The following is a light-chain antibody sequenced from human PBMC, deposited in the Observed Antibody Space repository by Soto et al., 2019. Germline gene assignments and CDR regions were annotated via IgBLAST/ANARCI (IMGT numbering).Light chain of an antibody. CDR1: QSISSW. CDR3: QQYKSYPWT. CDR2: KAF. Sequence: DIQMTQSPSTLSASVGDRVTITCRASQSISSWLAWYQQKPGKAPKLLIYKAFSLESGVPSRFSGSASGTEFTLTISSLQPDDFATYYCQQYKSYPWTFGQGTKVEIK. V-gene: IGKV1-5*03. J-gene: IGKJ1*01.